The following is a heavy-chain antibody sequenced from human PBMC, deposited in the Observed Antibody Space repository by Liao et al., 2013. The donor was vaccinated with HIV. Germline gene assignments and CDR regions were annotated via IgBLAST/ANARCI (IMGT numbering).Heavy chain of an antibody. CDR1: GDSFSSYY. J-gene: IGHJ3*02. V-gene: IGHV4-59*01. D-gene: IGHD7-27*01. CDR2: IYHSGTT. Sequence: QVRLQESGPGLVRPSETLSLTCTVSGDSFSSYYWSWIRQPPGKGLEWIGYIYHSGTTNYNPSLMSRVTISLDTSKKQFSLKLTSVTAADTAIYYCARGLLTGYNDAFDIWGQGTMVTVSS. CDR3: ARGLLTGYNDAFDI.